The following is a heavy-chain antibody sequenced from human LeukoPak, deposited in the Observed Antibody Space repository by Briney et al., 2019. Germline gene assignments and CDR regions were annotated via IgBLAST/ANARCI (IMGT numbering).Heavy chain of an antibody. V-gene: IGHV3-23*01. Sequence: PGGSLRLSCVDSGFTFSSYAMSWVRQAPGKGLEWVSLISTSGRTHYADSVQGRFTISRDNSKNTLSLHMNSLRAEDTAVFYCARDLDSSGYYHVVDSWGQGALVTVSS. CDR1: GFTFSSYA. D-gene: IGHD3-22*01. J-gene: IGHJ4*02. CDR3: ARDLDSSGYYHVVDS. CDR2: ISTSGRT.